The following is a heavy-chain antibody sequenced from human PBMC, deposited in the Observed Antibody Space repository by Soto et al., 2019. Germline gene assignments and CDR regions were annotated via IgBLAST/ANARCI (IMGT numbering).Heavy chain of an antibody. Sequence: PSQTLSLTCAISGDSVSSNNAAWNWIRQSPSRGLEWLGRRYFRSNWYADYAGSLRGRININPDTSKNQFSLQLSSVSPEDTAVYYCARDSQRANPSYFDSWGQGILVPVSS. D-gene: IGHD1-26*01. J-gene: IGHJ4*02. V-gene: IGHV6-1*01. CDR3: ARDSQRANPSYFDS. CDR2: RYFRSNWYA. CDR1: GDSVSSNNAA.